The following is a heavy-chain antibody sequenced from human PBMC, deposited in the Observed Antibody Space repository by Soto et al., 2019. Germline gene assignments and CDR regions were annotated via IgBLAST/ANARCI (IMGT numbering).Heavy chain of an antibody. CDR3: ARAVSPPKKRVFWSSLVVPETYYYYYGMAV. D-gene: IGHD3-3*01. J-gene: IGHJ6*02. Sequence: SVKVSCKASGGTFSSYAISWVRQAPGQGLEWMGGIIPIFGTANYAQKFQGRVTITADESTSTAYMELSSLRSEDTAVYYCARAVSPPKKRVFWSSLVVPETYYYYYGMAVWGQGTTVTVSS. CDR2: IIPIFGTA. CDR1: GGTFSSYA. V-gene: IGHV1-69*13.